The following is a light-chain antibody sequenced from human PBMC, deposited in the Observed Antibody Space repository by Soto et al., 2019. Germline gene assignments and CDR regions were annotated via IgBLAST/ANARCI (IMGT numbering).Light chain of an antibody. CDR3: QQLSNWPPYT. V-gene: IGKV3-11*01. CDR2: DAS. Sequence: EIVLTQSPAFLSLSVGERATLSCRASQSVSSYLAWYQQKPGQAPRLLFYDASNRASGIPARFSGSGSGTDFTLTISSLEPEDFAAYYCQQLSNWPPYTFGQGTKLEIK. CDR1: QSVSSY. J-gene: IGKJ2*01.